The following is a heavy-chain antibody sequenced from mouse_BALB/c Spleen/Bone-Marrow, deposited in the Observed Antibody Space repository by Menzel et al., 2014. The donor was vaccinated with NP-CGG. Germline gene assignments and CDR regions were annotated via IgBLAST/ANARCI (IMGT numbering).Heavy chain of an antibody. CDR3: NARCYRYEGYAMDN. D-gene: IGHD2-14*01. J-gene: IGHJ4*01. CDR2: IDPENGDT. CDR1: GFNIKDYY. V-gene: IGHV14-4*02. Sequence: VQLQQSGAELVRSGASVKLSRTASGFNIKDYYMYWVKQRPEQGLEWIGWIDPENGDTEYAPKFQGKATMTADTSSNTAFLQLSSLTSEDTAVYYCNARCYRYEGYAMDNWGQGTSVTVSS.